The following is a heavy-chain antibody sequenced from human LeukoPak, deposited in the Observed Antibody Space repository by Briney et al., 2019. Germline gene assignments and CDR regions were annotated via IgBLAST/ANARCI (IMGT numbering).Heavy chain of an antibody. CDR2: IWYDGSNK. J-gene: IGHJ6*02. V-gene: IGHV3-33*01. CDR1: GFTFSSYG. Sequence: GGSLRLSCAASGFTFSSYGMHWVRQAPGKGLEWVAVIWYDGSNKYYADSVKGRFTISRDNSKNTLYLQMNSLRAEDTAVYYCARDSIGRYYGSGGPNYYYYYGMDVRGQGTTVTVSS. D-gene: IGHD3-10*01. CDR3: ARDSIGRYYGSGGPNYYYYYGMDV.